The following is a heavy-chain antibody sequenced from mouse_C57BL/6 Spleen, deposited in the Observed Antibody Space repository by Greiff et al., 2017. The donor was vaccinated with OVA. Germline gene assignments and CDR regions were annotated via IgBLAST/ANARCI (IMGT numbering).Heavy chain of an antibody. CDR2: ISSGSSTI. J-gene: IGHJ1*03. CDR1: GFTFSDYG. Sequence: DVKLVESGGGLVKPGGSLKLSCAASGFTFSDYGMHWVRQAPEQGLEWVAYISSGSSTIYYADTVKGRFTISRDNAKNTLFLQMTSLRSEDTAMYYCARSYGYDGYFDVWGTGTTVTVSS. D-gene: IGHD2-2*01. CDR3: ARSYGYDGYFDV. V-gene: IGHV5-17*01.